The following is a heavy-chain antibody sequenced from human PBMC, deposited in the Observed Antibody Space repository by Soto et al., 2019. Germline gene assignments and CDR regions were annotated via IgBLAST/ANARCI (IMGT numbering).Heavy chain of an antibody. J-gene: IGHJ4*02. Sequence: GATLVHPTQTLTLTCTFSGFSLSTSGVGVCWIRRPPVKALEWLALIYWDDDKRYSPSLKSRLTITKDTSKNQVVLTMTNMDPVDTATYYCAHSSMTTVTTMANYSDXWGQGTLVTVSX. CDR1: GFSLSTSGVG. CDR3: AHSSMTTVTTMANYSDX. V-gene: IGHV2-5*02. D-gene: IGHD4-17*01. CDR2: IYWDDDK.